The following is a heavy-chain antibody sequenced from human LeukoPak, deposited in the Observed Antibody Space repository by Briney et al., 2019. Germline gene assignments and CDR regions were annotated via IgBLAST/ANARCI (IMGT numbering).Heavy chain of an antibody. V-gene: IGHV1-8*01. CDR1: GYTFTSYD. J-gene: IGHJ3*02. D-gene: IGHD3-22*01. Sequence: ASVKVSCKASGYTFTSYDINWVRQATGQGLEWMGWMNPNSGNTGYAQKFQGRVTMTRNTSISTAYMELSSLRSEDTAVYYCARVYDSSGYAFDIWGQGTMVTVSS. CDR3: ARVYDSSGYAFDI. CDR2: MNPNSGNT.